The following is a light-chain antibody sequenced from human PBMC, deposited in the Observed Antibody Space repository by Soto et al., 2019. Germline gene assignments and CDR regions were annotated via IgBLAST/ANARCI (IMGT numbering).Light chain of an antibody. CDR1: QNVDTR. Sequence: IQMTQSPSTLSASVGDRVIITCRACQNVDTRLAWYQQKPGKAPKALIYDASRFQSGVPSRFSGSGSGTEFTLTISSLQPDDFADYYCEQYHSYPYIFGQGTKLEI. CDR2: DAS. V-gene: IGKV1-5*01. J-gene: IGKJ2*01. CDR3: EQYHSYPYI.